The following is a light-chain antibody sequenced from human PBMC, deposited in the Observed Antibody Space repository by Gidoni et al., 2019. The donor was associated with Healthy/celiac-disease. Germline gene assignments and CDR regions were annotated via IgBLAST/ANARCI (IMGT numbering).Light chain of an antibody. CDR3: QQYNNWPWT. CDR1: QSVSSN. Sequence: EIVKTQSPATLPVSPGERATLSCRASQSVSSNLAWYQQKPGQAPRLLIYGASTRATGIPARFSGSGSGTEFTLTISSLQSEDFAVYYCQQYNNWPWTFGQGTKVEIK. V-gene: IGKV3-15*01. J-gene: IGKJ1*01. CDR2: GAS.